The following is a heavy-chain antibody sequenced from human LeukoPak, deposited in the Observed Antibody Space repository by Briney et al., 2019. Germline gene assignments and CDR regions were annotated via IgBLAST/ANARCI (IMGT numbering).Heavy chain of an antibody. CDR2: IYYSGST. CDR1: GGSISSGDYY. J-gene: IGHJ4*02. Sequence: SETLSLTCTVSGGSISSGDYYWSWIRQPPGKGLEWIGYIYYSGSTYYNPSLKSRVTISVDTSKNQFSLKLSSVTAADTAMYYCARLAYYDYVWGSYRFDYWGQGTLVTVSS. D-gene: IGHD3-16*02. CDR3: ARLAYYDYVWGSYRFDY. V-gene: IGHV4-30-4*08.